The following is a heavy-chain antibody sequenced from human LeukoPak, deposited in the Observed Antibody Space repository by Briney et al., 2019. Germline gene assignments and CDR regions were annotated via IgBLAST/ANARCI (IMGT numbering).Heavy chain of an antibody. Sequence: GASVKVSCKASGYTFTSYGISWVRQAPGQGPEWMGGISAYNGNTNYAQKLQGRVTMTTDTSTGTAYMELRSLRSDDTAVYYCARDYDILTGRTSFDYWGQGTLVTVSS. V-gene: IGHV1-18*01. D-gene: IGHD3-9*01. CDR3: ARDYDILTGRTSFDY. CDR2: ISAYNGNT. J-gene: IGHJ4*02. CDR1: GYTFTSYG.